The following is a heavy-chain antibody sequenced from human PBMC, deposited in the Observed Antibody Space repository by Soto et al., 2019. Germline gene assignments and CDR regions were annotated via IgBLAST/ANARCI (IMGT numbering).Heavy chain of an antibody. J-gene: IGHJ6*02. Sequence: SETLSLTCTVSGGSINSGDYYWSWIRQPPGKGPEWIGCMYSSGSTYYNPSLESRVTISIDTSKNHFSLKLNSVTAADTAGYYCARERLHIAVTSTIHDYYYYGMDVWGQGTTVTVSS. CDR1: GGSINSGDYY. CDR2: MYSSGST. CDR3: ARERLHIAVTSTIHDYYYYGMDV. D-gene: IGHD2-21*01. V-gene: IGHV4-30-4*01.